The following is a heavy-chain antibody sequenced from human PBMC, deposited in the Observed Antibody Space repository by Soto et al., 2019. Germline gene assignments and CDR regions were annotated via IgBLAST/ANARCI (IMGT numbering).Heavy chain of an antibody. J-gene: IGHJ6*02. V-gene: IGHV3-74*01. CDR1: GLTFSTYW. Sequence: PGGSLRLSCTASGLTFSTYWMHWVRQAPGKGLAWISCLNSGATTANYADSVRGRCTISRDNAKNTVYLQLNSLRDEDTAVYYCARGVPGYYAVDVWGQGTTVTVSS. CDR2: LNSGATTA. CDR3: ARGVPGYYAVDV.